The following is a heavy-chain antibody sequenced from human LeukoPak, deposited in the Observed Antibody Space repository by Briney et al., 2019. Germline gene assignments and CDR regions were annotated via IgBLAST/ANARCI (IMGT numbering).Heavy chain of an antibody. CDR1: GFTFSSYA. CDR3: AKDLGVVVIPYSDY. Sequence: GGSLRLSCAASGFTFSSYAMSWARQAPGKGLEWVSAISGSGGSTYYADSVKGRFTISRDNSKNTLYLQMNSLRAEDTAVYYCAKDLGVVVIPYSDYWGQGTLVTVSS. CDR2: ISGSGGST. J-gene: IGHJ4*02. D-gene: IGHD3-22*01. V-gene: IGHV3-23*01.